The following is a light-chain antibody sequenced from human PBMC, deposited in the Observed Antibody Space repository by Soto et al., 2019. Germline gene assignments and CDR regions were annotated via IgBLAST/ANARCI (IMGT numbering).Light chain of an antibody. CDR1: QSVSSSF. CDR3: QHYRSSWT. Sequence: EIVLTQSPGTLSLSPGESATLSCRASQSVSSSFLAWYQQKPGQPPRLLINGTSSRATGIPERFSGSGSGTDFTLTISRLEPEDFAVYYCQHYRSSWTFGRGTKGEVK. J-gene: IGKJ1*01. CDR2: GTS. V-gene: IGKV3-20*01.